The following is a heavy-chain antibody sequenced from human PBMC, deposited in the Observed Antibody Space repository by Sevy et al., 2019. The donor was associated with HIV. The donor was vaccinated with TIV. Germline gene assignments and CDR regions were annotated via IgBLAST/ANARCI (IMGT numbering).Heavy chain of an antibody. V-gene: IGHV3-48*02. CDR2: ISSSSSTI. CDR1: GFTFSSYS. CDR3: ARYYYDSSGPHGFDP. J-gene: IGHJ5*02. Sequence: GGSLRLSCAASGFTFSSYSMNWVRQAPGMGLEWVSYISSSSSTIYYADSVKGRFTISRDNAKNSLYLQMNSLRDEDTAVYYCARYYYDSSGPHGFDPWGQGTLVTVSS. D-gene: IGHD3-22*01.